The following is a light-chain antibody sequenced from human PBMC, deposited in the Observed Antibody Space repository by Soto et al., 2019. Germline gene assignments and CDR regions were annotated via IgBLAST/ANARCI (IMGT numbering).Light chain of an antibody. CDR1: ISDVGSYDL. CDR2: EGS. CDR3: CSYAGSSTSWV. J-gene: IGLJ3*02. V-gene: IGLV2-23*01. Sequence: QSALTQPASVSGSPGQSITISCTGTISDVGSYDLVSWYQQHPGKAPKLMIYEGSKRPSGVSSRFSGSKSGNTGSLTISGLQAEDEADYYCCSYAGSSTSWVFGGGTKLTVL.